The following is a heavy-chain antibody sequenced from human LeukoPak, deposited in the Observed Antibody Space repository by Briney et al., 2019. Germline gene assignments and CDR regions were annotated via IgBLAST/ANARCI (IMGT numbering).Heavy chain of an antibody. J-gene: IGHJ4*02. CDR2: IYSDGSDK. D-gene: IGHD5-12*01. Sequence: PGGSLRLSCAASGFTFSTAWMHWVRQAPGKGLVWVSRIYSDGSDKTYADSVRGRFTISRDNSKNTLYLQMNSLRAEDTAVYYCAKVTSGRLPDYFDYWGQGTLVTVSS. V-gene: IGHV3-74*01. CDR3: AKVTSGRLPDYFDY. CDR1: GFTFSTAW.